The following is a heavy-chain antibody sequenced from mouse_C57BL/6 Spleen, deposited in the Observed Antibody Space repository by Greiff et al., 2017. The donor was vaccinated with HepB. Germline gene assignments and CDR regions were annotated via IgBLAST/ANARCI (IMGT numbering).Heavy chain of an antibody. Sequence: EVQLQQSGAELVKPGASVKLSCTASGFNIQDYSMYWVKQRPEQGLEWIGRIDPEDGATKYAPKFPGQATITADTSSNTAYLQLSSLTSEDTAVYYCARKAYGSSYSMDYWGQGTSVTVSS. CDR2: IDPEDGAT. D-gene: IGHD1-1*01. CDR1: GFNIQDYS. CDR3: ARKAYGSSYSMDY. J-gene: IGHJ4*01. V-gene: IGHV14-2*01.